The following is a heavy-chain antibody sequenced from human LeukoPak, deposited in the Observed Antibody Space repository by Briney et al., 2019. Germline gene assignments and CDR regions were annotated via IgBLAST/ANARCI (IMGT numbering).Heavy chain of an antibody. J-gene: IGHJ4*02. Sequence: SETLSLTCAVYGGSFSGYYWSWIRQSPGKGLEWIGEISHSGSTNYNPSLKSRVTISVDTSKNQFSLKLSSVTAADTAVYYCARDGRYSSGWYGGADYFDYWGQGTLVTVSS. CDR1: GGSFSGYY. D-gene: IGHD6-19*01. CDR3: ARDGRYSSGWYGGADYFDY. V-gene: IGHV4-34*01. CDR2: ISHSGST.